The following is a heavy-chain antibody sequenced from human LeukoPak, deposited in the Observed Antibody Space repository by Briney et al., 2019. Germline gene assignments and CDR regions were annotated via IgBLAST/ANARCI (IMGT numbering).Heavy chain of an antibody. D-gene: IGHD6-13*01. Sequence: GRSLRLSCAASGFTFSSYAMHWVRQAPGKGLEWVAVISYDGSNKYYADSVKGRFTISRDNSKNTLYLQMNSLRAEDTAVYYCARDCGSSSHEGTDAFDIWGQGTMVTVSS. CDR1: GFTFSSYA. V-gene: IGHV3-30-3*01. J-gene: IGHJ3*02. CDR2: ISYDGSNK. CDR3: ARDCGSSSHEGTDAFDI.